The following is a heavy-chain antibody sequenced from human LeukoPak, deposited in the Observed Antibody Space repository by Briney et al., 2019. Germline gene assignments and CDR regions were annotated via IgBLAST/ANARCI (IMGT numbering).Heavy chain of an antibody. V-gene: IGHV3-53*01. D-gene: IGHD2-21*01. CDR1: GFTVSSNY. Sequence: GGSLRLSCAASGFTVSSNYMSWVRQAPGRGLEWVSVIYSGGSTYYADSVKGRFTISRDNSKNTLYLQMNSLRAEDTAVYYCARGAPGVVAPRYWGQGTLVTVSS. CDR2: IYSGGST. CDR3: ARGAPGVVAPRY. J-gene: IGHJ4*02.